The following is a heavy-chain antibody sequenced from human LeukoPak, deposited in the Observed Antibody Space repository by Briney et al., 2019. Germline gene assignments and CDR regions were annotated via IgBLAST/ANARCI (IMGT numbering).Heavy chain of an antibody. CDR2: IYYSGST. V-gene: IGHV4-59*12. J-gene: IGHJ3*02. CDR3: ARDDGHYYDRLYAFDI. D-gene: IGHD3-22*01. Sequence: SETLSLTCAVYGGSFSGYYWSWIRQPPGKGLEWIGYIYYSGSTNYNPSLKSRVTISVDTSKNQFSLNLSSVTAADTAVYYCARDDGHYYDRLYAFDIWGQGTMVTVSS. CDR1: GGSFSGYY.